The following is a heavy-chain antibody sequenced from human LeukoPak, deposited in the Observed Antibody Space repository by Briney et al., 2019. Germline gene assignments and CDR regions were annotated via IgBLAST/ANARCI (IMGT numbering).Heavy chain of an antibody. Sequence: GGSLRLSCEGSGFSFNGYAMSWVRQAPGKGLEWVSYISSGSDYTNYADAVKGRFTISRDNAKNSLSLQMSSLRAEDTALYFCARSAGRLSPIDDWGQGTLVTVSS. D-gene: IGHD2-21*02. V-gene: IGHV3-11*06. CDR1: GFSFNGYA. CDR3: ARSAGRLSPIDD. J-gene: IGHJ4*02. CDR2: ISSGSDYT.